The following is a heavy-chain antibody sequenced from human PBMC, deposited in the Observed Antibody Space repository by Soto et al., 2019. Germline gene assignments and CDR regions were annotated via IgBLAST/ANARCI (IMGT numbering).Heavy chain of an antibody. J-gene: IGHJ4*02. Sequence: SVKVSCKASGGTFSTYAFSWVRQAPGQGLEWMGVIIPIFGTANYAQKFQGRVTITADESTNTVYMELSSLRSEDTAVYYCARGAYYDSSGYYHGYYFDHWGQG. CDR3: ARGAYYDSSGYYHGYYFDH. CDR2: IIPIFGTA. D-gene: IGHD3-22*01. V-gene: IGHV1-69*13. CDR1: GGTFSTYA.